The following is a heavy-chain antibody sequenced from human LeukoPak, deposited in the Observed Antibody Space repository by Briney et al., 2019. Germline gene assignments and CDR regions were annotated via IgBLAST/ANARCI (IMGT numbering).Heavy chain of an antibody. Sequence: PSETLSLTCTVSGGSISSTNYYWGWIRQPPGKGLEWIGSIYYSGSTYYNPSLKSRVTISVDTSKSHFSLKLSSVTAADTAVYYCTIVPVTKGQNFDIWGQGTMVTVSS. CDR1: GGSISSTNYY. CDR2: IYYSGST. V-gene: IGHV4-39*02. CDR3: TIVPVTKGQNFDI. D-gene: IGHD2-8*01. J-gene: IGHJ3*02.